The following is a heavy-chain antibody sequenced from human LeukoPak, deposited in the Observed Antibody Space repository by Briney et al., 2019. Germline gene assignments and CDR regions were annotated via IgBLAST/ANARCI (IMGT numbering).Heavy chain of an antibody. J-gene: IGHJ4*02. CDR1: GLTFSNYA. CDR2: ISGSGDYT. V-gene: IGHV3-23*01. CDR3: AKDVCRYNSGCLSFDY. Sequence: PGGSLRLSYAASGLTFSNYAMTWVRQSPGKGLAWVSAISGSGDYTYYADSVKGRYTISRDNSKNTLYLQMNSLRVEDTAVYYCAKDVCRYNSGCLSFDYWGQGTLVTVSS. D-gene: IGHD6-19*01.